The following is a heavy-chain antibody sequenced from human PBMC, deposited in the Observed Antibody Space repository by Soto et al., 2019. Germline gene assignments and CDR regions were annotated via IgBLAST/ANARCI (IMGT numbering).Heavy chain of an antibody. CDR2: ISSNGGST. CDR1: GFTFSSYA. V-gene: IGHV3-64D*08. J-gene: IGHJ4*02. Sequence: GGSLRLSCSASGFTFSSYAMHWVRQAPGKGLEYVSAISSNGGSTYYADSVKGRFTISRDNSKNTLYLQMSSLRAEDTAVYYCVKGAGGVFSSSWSLYFDYWGQGTLVTVSS. D-gene: IGHD6-13*01. CDR3: VKGAGGVFSSSWSLYFDY.